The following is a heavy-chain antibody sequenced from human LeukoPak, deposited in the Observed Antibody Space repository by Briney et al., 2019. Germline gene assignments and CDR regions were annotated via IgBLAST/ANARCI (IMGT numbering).Heavy chain of an antibody. V-gene: IGHV3-48*01. D-gene: IGHD3-10*01. Sequence: GGSLRLSCAASGFTFSSYSMNWVRQAPGKGLEWVSYISSSSSTIYYADSVKGRFTISRDNAKNSLYLQMNSLRAEDTAVYYCARDPAGSRPYYYYYYMDVWGKGTTVTVSS. CDR3: ARDPAGSRPYYYYYYMDV. J-gene: IGHJ6*03. CDR1: GFTFSSYS. CDR2: ISSSSSTI.